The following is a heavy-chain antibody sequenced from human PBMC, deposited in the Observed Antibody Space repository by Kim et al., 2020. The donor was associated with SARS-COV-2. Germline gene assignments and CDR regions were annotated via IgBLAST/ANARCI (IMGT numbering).Heavy chain of an antibody. CDR2: ISSSSSYI. V-gene: IGHV3-21*01. CDR3: ARASLPSSGWYGDAFDI. D-gene: IGHD6-19*01. CDR1: GFTFSSYS. Sequence: GGSLRLSCAASGFTFSSYSMNWVRQAPGKGLEWVSSISSSSSYIYYADSVKGRFTISRDNAKNSLYLQMNSLRAEDTAVYYCARASLPSSGWYGDAFDIWGQGTMVTVSS. J-gene: IGHJ3*02.